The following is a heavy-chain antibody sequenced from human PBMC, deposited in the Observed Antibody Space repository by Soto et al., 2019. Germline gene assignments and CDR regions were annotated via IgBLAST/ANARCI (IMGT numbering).Heavy chain of an antibody. Sequence: QVQLVQSGAEVKKPGASVKVSCKASGYTFSNYDINWVRQATGQGLEWMGWMSPNSGRTGYAQKFQGRVTMTRNTSSSTDYMELSSLRSEDTAVYYCARGKLYTNHYWGQGTLVTVSS. J-gene: IGHJ4*02. CDR1: GYTFSNYD. V-gene: IGHV1-8*01. D-gene: IGHD2-8*01. CDR3: ARGKLYTNHY. CDR2: MSPNSGRT.